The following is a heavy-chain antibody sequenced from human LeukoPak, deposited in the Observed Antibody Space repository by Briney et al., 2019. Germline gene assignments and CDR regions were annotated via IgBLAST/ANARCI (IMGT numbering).Heavy chain of an antibody. CDR2: IIPIFGTA. D-gene: IGHD3-3*01. Sequence: SVKVSCKASGGTFSSYAISWVRQAPGQGLEWMGGIIPIFGTANYAQKFQGRVTITTDESTSTAYMALSSLRSEDTAVYYCARTITIFGVHKGNWFDPWGQGTLVTVSS. J-gene: IGHJ5*02. CDR3: ARTITIFGVHKGNWFDP. V-gene: IGHV1-69*05. CDR1: GGTFSSYA.